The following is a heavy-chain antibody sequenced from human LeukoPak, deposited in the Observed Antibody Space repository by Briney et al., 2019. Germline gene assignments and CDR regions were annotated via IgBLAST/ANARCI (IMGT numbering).Heavy chain of an antibody. CDR3: ARVNGIAAAERFDY. Sequence: PSETLSLTCTVSGGSISSYYWSWIRQPPGKGLEWIGYIYYSGSTNYNPSLKSRVTISVDTSKNQFSLKLSSVTAADTAVYYCARVNGIAAAERFDYWGQGTLVTVSS. V-gene: IGHV4-59*01. D-gene: IGHD6-13*01. CDR1: GGSISSYY. CDR2: IYYSGST. J-gene: IGHJ4*02.